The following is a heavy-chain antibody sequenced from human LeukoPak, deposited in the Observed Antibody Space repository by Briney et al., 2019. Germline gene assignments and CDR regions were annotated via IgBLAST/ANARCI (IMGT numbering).Heavy chain of an antibody. D-gene: IGHD2-2*03. CDR2: INSDGSST. CDR3: ARDGFHGYDY. CDR1: GFTVSSNY. Sequence: PGGSLRLSCAASGFTVSSNYMSWVRQAPGKGLVWVSRINSDGSSTSYADSVKGRFTISRDNAKNTLYLQMNSLRAEDTAVYYCARDGFHGYDYWGQGTLVTVSS. J-gene: IGHJ4*02. V-gene: IGHV3-74*01.